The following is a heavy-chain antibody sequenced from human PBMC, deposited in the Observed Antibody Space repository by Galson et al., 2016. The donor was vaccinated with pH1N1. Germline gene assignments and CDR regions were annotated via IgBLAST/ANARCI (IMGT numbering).Heavy chain of an antibody. CDR3: ARIPYGDYSPYFDY. Sequence: PALVKPTQTLTLTCTFSGFSLSTSGMCVSWIRQPPGKALEWLALIDWDDNKYYSTSLKTRLTISKDTSKNHVVLTMTNMDPVDTATYYCARIPYGDYSPYFDYWGQGTLVTVSS. D-gene: IGHD4-17*01. CDR1: GFSLSTSGMC. V-gene: IGHV2-70*01. CDR2: IDWDDNK. J-gene: IGHJ4*02.